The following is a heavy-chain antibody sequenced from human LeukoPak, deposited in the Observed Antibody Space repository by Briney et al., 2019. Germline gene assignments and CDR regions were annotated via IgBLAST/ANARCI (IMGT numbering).Heavy chain of an antibody. D-gene: IGHD2-15*01. CDR2: IYYSGST. CDR3: ARQYCSGGSCYSLSYYYMDV. CDR1: GGSISSYY. J-gene: IGHJ6*03. Sequence: SETLSLTCTASGGSISSYYWSWIRQPPGKGLEWIGYIYYSGSTNYNPSLKSRVTISVDTSKNQFSLKLSSVTAADTAVYYCARQYCSGGSCYSLSYYYMDVWGKGTTVTVSS. V-gene: IGHV4-59*08.